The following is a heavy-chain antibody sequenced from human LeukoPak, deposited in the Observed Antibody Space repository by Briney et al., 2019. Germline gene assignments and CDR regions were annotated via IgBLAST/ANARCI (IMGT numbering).Heavy chain of an antibody. J-gene: IGHJ4*02. CDR3: ARAGPIDY. CDR1: GFIVSSKY. V-gene: IGHV3-53*01. Sequence: GGSLRLSCAASGFIVSSKYMSWVRQAPGKGLEWGSVIYGGGSTYYAASVEGRFTISRDNSKNTVYLQMNSLRVEDTAVYYCARAGPIDYWGQGTLVTVSS. CDR2: IYGGGST.